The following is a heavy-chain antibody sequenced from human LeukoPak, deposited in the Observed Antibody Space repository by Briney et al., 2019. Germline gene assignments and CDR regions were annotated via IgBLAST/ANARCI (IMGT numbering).Heavy chain of an antibody. CDR2: INPNSGGT. V-gene: IGHV1-2*04. CDR3: ARGTPYSSGWKTFDY. Sequence: VASVKVSCKASGYTFTGYYMHWVRQAPGQGLEWMGWINPNSGGTNYAQKFQGWVTMTRDTSISTAYMELSRLRSDDTAVYYCARGTPYSSGWKTFDYWGQGTLVTVSS. D-gene: IGHD6-19*01. J-gene: IGHJ4*02. CDR1: GYTFTGYY.